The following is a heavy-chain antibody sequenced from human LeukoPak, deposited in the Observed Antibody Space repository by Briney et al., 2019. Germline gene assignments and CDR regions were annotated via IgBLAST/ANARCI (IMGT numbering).Heavy chain of an antibody. CDR3: ASSSLPDYGDFTIFDY. D-gene: IGHD4-17*01. V-gene: IGHV1-69*05. CDR2: IIPIFGTA. Sequence: SVKVSCKASGGTFSSYAISWVRQAPGQGREWMGSIIPIFGTANYAQKFQGRVTITTDESTSTAYMELSSLRSEDTAVYYCASSSLPDYGDFTIFDYWGQGTLVTVSS. J-gene: IGHJ4*02. CDR1: GGTFSSYA.